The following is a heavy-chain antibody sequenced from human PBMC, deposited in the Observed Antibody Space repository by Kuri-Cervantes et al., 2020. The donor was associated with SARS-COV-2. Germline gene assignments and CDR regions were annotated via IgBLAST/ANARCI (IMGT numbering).Heavy chain of an antibody. J-gene: IGHJ4*02. CDR2: IYYSGGT. CDR3: ASQVDTAMAFDY. D-gene: IGHD5-18*01. Sequence: SETLSLTCTVSGGSISSSSYYWGWIRQPPGKGLEWIGSIYYSGGTYYNPSLKSRVTISVDTSKNQFSLKLSSVTAADTAVYYCASQVDTAMAFDYWGQGTLVTVSS. CDR1: GGSISSSSYY. V-gene: IGHV4-39*01.